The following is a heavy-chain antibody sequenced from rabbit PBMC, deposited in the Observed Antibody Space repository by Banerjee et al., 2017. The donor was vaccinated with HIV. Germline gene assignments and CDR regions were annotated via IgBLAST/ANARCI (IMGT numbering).Heavy chain of an antibody. CDR2: IYGGSTAYI. D-gene: IGHD7-1*01. Sequence: QSLEESGGDLVKPGASLTLTCKASGFSFSSGYDMCWVRQAPGKGLEWIACIYGGSTAYIYYASWAKGRFTISKTSSTTVTLQMTSLTAADTATYFCARDMAGDGTAPNLWGQGTLVTV. CDR3: ARDMAGDGTAPNL. J-gene: IGHJ4*01. CDR1: GFSFSSGYD. V-gene: IGHV1S40*01.